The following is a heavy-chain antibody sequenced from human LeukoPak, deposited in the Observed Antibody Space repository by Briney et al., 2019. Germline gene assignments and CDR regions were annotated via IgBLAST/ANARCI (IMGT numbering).Heavy chain of an antibody. CDR3: ARGRAVTTYYYYGMDV. CDR1: GFTFSSYS. CDR2: ISSSSSYI. J-gene: IGHJ6*04. Sequence: GGSLRLSCAASGFTFSSYSMNWGRQAPGKGLEWVSSISSSSSYICYADSVKGGFTISRDNAKNSLYLQMNSLRAEDTAVYYCARGRAVTTYYYYGMDVWGKGTTVTVSS. D-gene: IGHD4-17*01. V-gene: IGHV3-21*01.